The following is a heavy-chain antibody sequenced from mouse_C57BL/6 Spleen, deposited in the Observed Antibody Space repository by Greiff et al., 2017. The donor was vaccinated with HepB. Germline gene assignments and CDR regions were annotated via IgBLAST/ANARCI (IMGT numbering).Heavy chain of an antibody. V-gene: IGHV1-61*01. CDR3: ARSDYYGSSPGY. Sequence: QVQLQQPGAELVRPGSSVKLSCKASGYTFTSYWMDWVKQRPGQGLEWIGNIYPSDSETHYNQKFKDKATLTVDKSSSTPYMPLSSLTSEDSAVYYCARSDYYGSSPGYWGQGTSVTVSS. CDR2: IYPSDSET. D-gene: IGHD1-1*01. CDR1: GYTFTSYW. J-gene: IGHJ4*01.